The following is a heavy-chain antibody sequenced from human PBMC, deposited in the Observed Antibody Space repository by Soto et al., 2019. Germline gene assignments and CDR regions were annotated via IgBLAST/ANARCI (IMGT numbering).Heavy chain of an antibody. V-gene: IGHV3-53*01. D-gene: IGHD3-10*01. CDR1: GLTVSNAY. CDR2: IYDNGTT. Sequence: GGSLRLSCAASGLTVSNAYMAWVRQAPGMGLEWVSVIYDNGTTYYADSVKGRFTISRDTSTNTLSLQMDSLRAEDTAVYYCVRPLPSGRNYGLDVWGQGTTVTVSS. J-gene: IGHJ6*02. CDR3: VRPLPSGRNYGLDV.